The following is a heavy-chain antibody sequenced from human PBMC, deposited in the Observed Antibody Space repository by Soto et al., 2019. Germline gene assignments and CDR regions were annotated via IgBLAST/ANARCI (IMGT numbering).Heavy chain of an antibody. V-gene: IGHV4-34*01. J-gene: IGHJ4*02. CDR3: ARGRITMVRGVLQVNRFDY. CDR2: INHSGST. D-gene: IGHD3-10*01. CDR1: GGSFGGYY. Sequence: PSETLSLTCAVYGGSFGGYYWSWIRQPPGKGLEWIGEINHSGSTNYNPSLKSRVTISVDTSKNQFSLKLSSVTAADTAVYYCARGRITMVRGVLQVNRFDYWGQGTLVTVSS.